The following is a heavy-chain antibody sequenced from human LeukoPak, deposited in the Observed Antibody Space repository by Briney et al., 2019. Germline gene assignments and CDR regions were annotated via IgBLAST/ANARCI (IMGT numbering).Heavy chain of an antibody. D-gene: IGHD6-19*01. J-gene: IGHJ4*02. CDR2: ISAYNGNT. CDR3: TRDRFAVADFDY. CDR1: GYTFTSYG. Sequence: ASVKVSCKASGYTFTSYGISWVRQAPGQGLEWMGWISAYNGNTNYAQKLQGRVTMTTDTSTSTASMELRSLRSDDTAVYYCTRDRFAVADFDYWGQGTLVTVSS. V-gene: IGHV1-18*01.